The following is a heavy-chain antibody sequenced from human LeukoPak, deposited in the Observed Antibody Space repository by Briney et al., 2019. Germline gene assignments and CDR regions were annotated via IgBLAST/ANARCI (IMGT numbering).Heavy chain of an antibody. Sequence: GGSLRLSCAASGFTFSSYAMHGVRQAPGKGLEWVAVISYDGSNKYYADSVKGRFTISRDNSKNTLYLQMNSLRAEDTAVYYCARDDRPGTTGQVDYWGQGTLVTVSS. CDR3: ARDDRPGTTGQVDY. J-gene: IGHJ4*02. V-gene: IGHV3-30-3*01. D-gene: IGHD1-1*01. CDR1: GFTFSSYA. CDR2: ISYDGSNK.